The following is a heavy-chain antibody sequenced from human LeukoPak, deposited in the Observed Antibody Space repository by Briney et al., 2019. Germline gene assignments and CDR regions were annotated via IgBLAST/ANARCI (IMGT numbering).Heavy chain of an antibody. J-gene: IGHJ4*02. CDR3: ARDEAAAELFDY. Sequence: ASVKVSCKASGYTFTSYGISWVRQAPGQGLEWMGWISAYNGNTNYAQQLQGRVTMTTDTSTSTAYMELRSLRSDDTAVYYCARDEAAAELFDYWGQGTLVTVSS. CDR1: GYTFTSYG. CDR2: ISAYNGNT. D-gene: IGHD6-13*01. V-gene: IGHV1-18*01.